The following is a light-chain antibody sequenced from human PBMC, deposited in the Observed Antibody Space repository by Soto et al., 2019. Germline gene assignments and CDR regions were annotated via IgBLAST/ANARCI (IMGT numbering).Light chain of an antibody. CDR3: TSWTTSTTRI. CDR1: SSDIGAYNF. CDR2: DVN. J-gene: IGLJ2*01. V-gene: IGLV2-14*03. Sequence: QSALTQPASVSGSPGQSITISCTGTSSDIGAYNFVSWYQQHPGKAPKLMLYDVNIRPSGVSNRFSGSKSGNTASLTISGLQAEDEADYYCTSWTTSTTRIFGGGTKVTFL.